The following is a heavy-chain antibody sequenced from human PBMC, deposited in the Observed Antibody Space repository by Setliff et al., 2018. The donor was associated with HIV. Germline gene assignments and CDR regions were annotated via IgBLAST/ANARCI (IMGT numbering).Heavy chain of an antibody. CDR3: ARDVGGATNENYFDY. CDR2: INPTSGST. CDR1: GYTFTSYG. D-gene: IGHD1-26*01. Sequence: ASVKVSCKASGYTFTSYGISWVRQAPGQGLEWMGIINPTSGSTTFAQTFQGRVTMTRDTSTSTVYMELSSLRSEDTAMFYCARDVGGATNENYFDYWGQGTLVTVSS. J-gene: IGHJ4*02. V-gene: IGHV1-46*01.